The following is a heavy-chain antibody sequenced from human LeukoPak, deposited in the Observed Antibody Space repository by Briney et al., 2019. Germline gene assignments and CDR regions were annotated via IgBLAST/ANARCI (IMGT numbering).Heavy chain of an antibody. CDR3: ARRSLRDYVWGSAQNWFDP. V-gene: IGHV4-39*01. D-gene: IGHD3-16*01. CDR2: IYYSGST. CDR1: GGSIRSSYYY. J-gene: IGHJ5*02. Sequence: SETLSLTCTVSGGSIRSSYYYWGWIRQPPGKGLEWIGSIYYSGSTYYNPSLKSRVTISVDTSKNQFSLKLSSVTAADTAVYYCARRSLRDYVWGSAQNWFDPWGQGTLVTVSS.